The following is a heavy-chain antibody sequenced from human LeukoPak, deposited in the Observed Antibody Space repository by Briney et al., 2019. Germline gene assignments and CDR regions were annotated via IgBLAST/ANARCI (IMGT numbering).Heavy chain of an antibody. CDR2: MNPNSGTT. CDR1: GYTFTSYD. J-gene: IGHJ5*02. Sequence: ASVKVSCKASGYTFTSYDINWVRQAPGQGLEWMGWMNPNSGTTYYAQKLRGRVTITKNTSISTSYMEMSILTSETTAVYYCARGARCSSTSCQYNWFAPWGQGTPVTVSS. V-gene: IGHV1-8*03. D-gene: IGHD2-2*01. CDR3: ARGARCSSTSCQYNWFAP.